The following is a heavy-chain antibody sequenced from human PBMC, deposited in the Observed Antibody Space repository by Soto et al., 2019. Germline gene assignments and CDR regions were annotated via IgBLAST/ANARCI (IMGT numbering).Heavy chain of an antibody. V-gene: IGHV1-69*06. CDR1: GGTFSSYA. CDR2: IIPIFGTA. Sequence: GASGKVSGKASGGTFSSYAISWVRQAPGQGLEWMGGIIPIFGTANYAQKFQGRVTITADKSTSTAYMELSSLRSEDTAVYYCARGHYYHSSGYYYRFDYWGQGTLVIVSS. CDR3: ARGHYYHSSGYYYRFDY. D-gene: IGHD3-22*01. J-gene: IGHJ4*02.